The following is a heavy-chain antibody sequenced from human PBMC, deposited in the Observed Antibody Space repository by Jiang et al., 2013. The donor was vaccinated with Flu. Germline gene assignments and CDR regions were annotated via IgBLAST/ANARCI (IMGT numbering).Heavy chain of an antibody. Sequence: GAEVKKPGSSVKVSCKASGGTLSNFVINWVRQAPGQGLEWLGRIIPVPDMSNYAQNFQGRLKFSADTSTSTAYMELSSLRSEDTAVYYCASSLRPYSGSYSVYFDYWGQGTLVTVSS. J-gene: IGHJ4*02. D-gene: IGHD1-26*01. CDR2: IIPVPDMS. CDR3: ASSLRPYSGSYSVYFDY. V-gene: IGHV1-69*04. CDR1: GGTLSNFV.